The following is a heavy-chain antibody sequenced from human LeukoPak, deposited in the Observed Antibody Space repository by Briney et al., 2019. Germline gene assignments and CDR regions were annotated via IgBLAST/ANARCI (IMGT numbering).Heavy chain of an antibody. CDR1: GFDFSTYT. J-gene: IGHJ4*02. V-gene: IGHV3-21*01. D-gene: IGHD2-2*01. CDR2: ISSSSSYI. Sequence: GGSLRLSCAASGFDFSTYTMNWVRQAPGKGMEWVSSISSSSSYIYYADSVKGRFTISRDNAKNSMYLQMNSLRAEDTAVYYCTRDPGRCTSTSCYPDYWGQGTLVTVSS. CDR3: TRDPGRCTSTSCYPDY.